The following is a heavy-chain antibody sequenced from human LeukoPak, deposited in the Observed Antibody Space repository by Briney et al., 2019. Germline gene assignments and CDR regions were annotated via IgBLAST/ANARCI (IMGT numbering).Heavy chain of an antibody. Sequence: GGSLRLSCAASGFTFSGYAMSWVRQAPGKGLEWVSAISGSGGSTYYADPVKGRFTISRDNSKNTLYLQMNSLRAEDTAVYYCAKVGYDFWSGYYNYWGQGTLVTVSS. D-gene: IGHD3-3*01. CDR1: GFTFSGYA. CDR2: ISGSGGST. CDR3: AKVGYDFWSGYYNY. V-gene: IGHV3-23*01. J-gene: IGHJ4*02.